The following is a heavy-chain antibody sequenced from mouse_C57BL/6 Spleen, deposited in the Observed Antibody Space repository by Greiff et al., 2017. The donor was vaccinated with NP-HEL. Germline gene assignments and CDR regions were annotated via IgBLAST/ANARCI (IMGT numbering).Heavy chain of an antibody. V-gene: IGHV14-1*01. CDR1: GFNIKDYY. D-gene: IGHD1-1*01. CDR2: IDPEDGDT. CDR3: TTGDYGSSNWYFDV. Sequence: VQLQQSGAELVRPGASVKLSCTASGFNIKDYYMHWVKQRPEQGLEWIGRIDPEDGDTEYAPKFQGKATMTADTSSNTAYLQLSSLTSEDTAVYYCTTGDYGSSNWYFDVWGTGTTVTVSS. J-gene: IGHJ1*03.